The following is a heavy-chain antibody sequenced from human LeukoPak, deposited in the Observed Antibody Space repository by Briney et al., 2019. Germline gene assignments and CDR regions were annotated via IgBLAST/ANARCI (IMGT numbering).Heavy chain of an antibody. Sequence: SETLSLTCTVSGGSISSYYWSWIRQPPGKGLEWIGYIYYSGSTNYNPSLKSRVTISVDTSKNQFSLKLSSVTAADTAVYYCARDLGPNCSSTSCYTFGYYYYYMDVWGKGTTVTVSS. V-gene: IGHV4-59*01. CDR3: ARDLGPNCSSTSCYTFGYYYYYMDV. CDR2: IYYSGST. CDR1: GGSISSYY. D-gene: IGHD2-2*02. J-gene: IGHJ6*03.